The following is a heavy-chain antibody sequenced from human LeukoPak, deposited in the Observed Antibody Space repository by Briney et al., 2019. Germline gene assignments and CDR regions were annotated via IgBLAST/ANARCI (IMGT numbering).Heavy chain of an antibody. J-gene: IGHJ4*02. CDR2: INDNGGRT. CDR3: VKDVGGSYAFDY. V-gene: IGHV3-64D*09. CDR1: GFTFSRYA. Sequence: GGSLRLSCSASGFTFSRYAMHWVRQAPGKGLEYVSGINDNGGRTHYGDSVKGRFSISRDNSKNTLHLQMSTLRAEDTALYYCVKDVGGSYAFDYWGQGTQVTVSS. D-gene: IGHD1-26*01.